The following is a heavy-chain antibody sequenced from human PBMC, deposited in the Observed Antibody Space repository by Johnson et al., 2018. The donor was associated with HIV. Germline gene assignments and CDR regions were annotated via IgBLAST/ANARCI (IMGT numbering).Heavy chain of an antibody. D-gene: IGHD2-8*01. CDR1: GFTFSSYG. Sequence: VQLVESGGGVVQPGRSLRLSCAASGFTFSSYGMHWVRQAPGKGLEWVSGINWNGGSTGYADSVKGRFTISRDNAKNSLYLQMNSLRAEDTALYYCARGMYGDAFDIWGQGTMVTVSS. CDR3: ARGMYGDAFDI. V-gene: IGHV3-20*04. CDR2: INWNGGST. J-gene: IGHJ3*02.